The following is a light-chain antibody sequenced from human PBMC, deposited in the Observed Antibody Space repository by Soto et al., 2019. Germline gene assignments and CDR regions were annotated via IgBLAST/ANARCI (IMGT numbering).Light chain of an antibody. V-gene: IGKV1-8*01. Sequence: AIRMTQSPSSFSASTGDRVTITCRASQGISSYLAWYQQKPGKAPKHLIYAASTLQSGVPSRFSGSGSGTDFTLTISCLPSEDFATYYCQQYYSYPRTFGPGTKVDIK. J-gene: IGKJ3*01. CDR3: QQYYSYPRT. CDR2: AAS. CDR1: QGISSY.